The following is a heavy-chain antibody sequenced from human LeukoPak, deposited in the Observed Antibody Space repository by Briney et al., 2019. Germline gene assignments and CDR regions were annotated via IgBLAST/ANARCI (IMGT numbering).Heavy chain of an antibody. V-gene: IGHV4-59*01. D-gene: IGHD3-10*01. Sequence: PSETLSLTCTVSGGSNSSYYWSWIRQPPGKGLEWIGYIYYSGSTNYNPSLKSRVTISVDTSKNQFSLKLSSATAADTAVYYCAGILLWFGEEAFDIWGQGTMVTVSS. CDR1: GGSNSSYY. J-gene: IGHJ3*02. CDR3: AGILLWFGEEAFDI. CDR2: IYYSGST.